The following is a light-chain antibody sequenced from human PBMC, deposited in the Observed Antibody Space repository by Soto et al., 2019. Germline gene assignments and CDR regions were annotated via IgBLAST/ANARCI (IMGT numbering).Light chain of an antibody. CDR3: QQSYSTPPA. CDR2: KAS. Sequence: DIQMTQSPSTPSGSVGDRVTITCRASQTISSWLAWYQQKPGKAPKLLIYKASTLKSGVPSRFSGSGSGTDFTLTISSLQPEDFATYYCQQSYSTPPAFGQGTKVDIK. V-gene: IGKV1-5*03. J-gene: IGKJ1*01. CDR1: QTISSW.